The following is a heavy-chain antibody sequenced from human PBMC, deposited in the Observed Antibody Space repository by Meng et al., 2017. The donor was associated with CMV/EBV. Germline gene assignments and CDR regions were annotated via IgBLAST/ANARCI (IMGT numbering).Heavy chain of an antibody. J-gene: IGHJ6*02. Sequence: SVKVSCKASGGTFSSYTISWVRQAPGQGLEWMGRIIPILGIANYAQKFQGRVTITADKSTSTAYMELRSLRSEDTAVYYCARNTITIFGVVKGGMDVWGQGTTVTVSS. CDR2: IIPILGIA. V-gene: IGHV1-69*02. D-gene: IGHD3-3*01. CDR1: GGTFSSYT. CDR3: ARNTITIFGVVKGGMDV.